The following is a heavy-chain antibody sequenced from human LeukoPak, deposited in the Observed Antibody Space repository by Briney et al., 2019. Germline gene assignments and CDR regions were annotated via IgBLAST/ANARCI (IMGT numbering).Heavy chain of an antibody. D-gene: IGHD3-3*01. V-gene: IGHV1-18*01. CDR1: GYTFTSYG. CDR3: ARTPTIFGAVIINWPYYYYYMDV. Sequence: VASVKVSRKASGYTFTSYGISWVRQAPGQGLEWMGWISAYNGNTNYAQKLQGRVTMTTDTSTSTAYMELRSLRSDDTAVYYCARTPTIFGAVIINWPYYYYYMDVWGKGTTVTVSS. J-gene: IGHJ6*03. CDR2: ISAYNGNT.